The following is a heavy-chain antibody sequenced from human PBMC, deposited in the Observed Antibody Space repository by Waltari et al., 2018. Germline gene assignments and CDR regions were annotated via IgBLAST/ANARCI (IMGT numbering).Heavy chain of an antibody. D-gene: IGHD4-4*01. J-gene: IGHJ6*02. V-gene: IGHV5-51*01. Sequence: EVQLVQSGAEVKKPGESLNISCKDSGYSFTTHWIGWVRQMPGKGLEWMGIIYAGDSDTRYSPSFQGQVTISADRSISTAYLQWSSLKASDTAIYYCARRRNYPGAAMDVWGQGTTVTVSS. CDR3: ARRRNYPGAAMDV. CDR1: GYSFTTHW. CDR2: IYAGDSDT.